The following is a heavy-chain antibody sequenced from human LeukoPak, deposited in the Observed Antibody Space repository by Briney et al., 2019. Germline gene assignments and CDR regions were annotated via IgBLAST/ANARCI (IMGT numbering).Heavy chain of an antibody. CDR2: IYHSGST. CDR3: AREGGDSSGYYYGRIDY. Sequence: SETLSLTCTVSGGSISSGGYYWSWIRQPPGKGLEWIGYIYHSGSTYYNPSLKSRVTISVDRTKNQFSLKLSSVTAADTAVYYCAREGGDSSGYYYGRIDYWGQGTLVTVSS. D-gene: IGHD3-22*01. J-gene: IGHJ4*02. CDR1: GGSISSGGYY. V-gene: IGHV4-30-2*01.